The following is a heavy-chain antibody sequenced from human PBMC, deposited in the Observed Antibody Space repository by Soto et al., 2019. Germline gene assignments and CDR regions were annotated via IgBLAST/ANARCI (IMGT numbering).Heavy chain of an antibody. CDR3: AREYEDLTSNFDY. D-gene: IGHD3-3*01. CDR1: GFTFTRYI. CDR2: ISSTTNYI. V-gene: IGHV3-21*01. Sequence: GGSLKLCCAASGFTFTRYIMNWVRQAPGKGLEWVSSISSTTNYIYYADSMKGRFTVSRDNAKNSVYLEMNSLSAEDTAVYYCAREYEDLTSNFDYWGQGTLVTVSS. J-gene: IGHJ4*02.